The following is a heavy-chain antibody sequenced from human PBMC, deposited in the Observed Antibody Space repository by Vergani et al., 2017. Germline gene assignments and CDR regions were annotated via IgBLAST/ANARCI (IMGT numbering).Heavy chain of an antibody. CDR2: ISSDGGST. J-gene: IGHJ4*02. Sequence: EVQLLESGGGLVQPGGSLRLSCAASGFTFSTYAITWVRQAPGKGLEWVSTISSDGGSTYYADSVKGRFTISRDNSKNTLSLQMNSLTAEDPPIYYCAGPQGTSAYYYGGFDYWGQGILVTVSS. CDR3: AGPQGTSAYYYGGFDY. V-gene: IGHV3-23*01. CDR1: GFTFSTYA. D-gene: IGHD3-22*01.